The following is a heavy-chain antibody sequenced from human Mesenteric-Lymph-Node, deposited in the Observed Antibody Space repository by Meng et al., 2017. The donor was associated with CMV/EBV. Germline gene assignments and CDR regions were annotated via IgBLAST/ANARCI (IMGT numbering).Heavy chain of an antibody. J-gene: IGHJ4*02. CDR2: ISGSGDAT. CDR3: AKVGYDFWSTYYTHDS. V-gene: IGHV3-23*01. D-gene: IGHD3-3*01. Sequence: LSLTCAASGFTFSSYAMSWVRQAPGKGLEWVSAISGSGDATYYADSVKGRFTTSRDNSQSTVYLQMNGLRAEDTALYYCAKVGYDFWSTYYTHDSWGQGTLVTVSS. CDR1: GFTFSSYA.